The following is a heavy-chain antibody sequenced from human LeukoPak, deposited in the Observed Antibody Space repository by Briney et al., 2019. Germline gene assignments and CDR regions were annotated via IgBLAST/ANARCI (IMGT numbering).Heavy chain of an antibody. V-gene: IGHV3-23*01. CDR3: AKVKRAVAGTRDAFDI. Sequence: PGGSLRLSCAASGFTFSTYWMTWVRQAPGKGLEWVSTISGSGDYTYYADSVKGRFTISRDNSNNTLYLQMNSLGAEDTAVYYCAKVKRAVAGTRDAFDIWGQGTMVTVSS. D-gene: IGHD6-19*01. J-gene: IGHJ3*02. CDR1: GFTFSTYW. CDR2: ISGSGDYT.